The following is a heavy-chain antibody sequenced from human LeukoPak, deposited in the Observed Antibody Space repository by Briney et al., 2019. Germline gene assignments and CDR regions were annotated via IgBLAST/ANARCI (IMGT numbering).Heavy chain of an antibody. Sequence: GGSLRLSCAASGFTFRNHAIHWVRQAPGKGLEWVAVMSDDGSSKYYADSVKGRFIISRDNSKNTLYLQMNSLRAEETAVYFCARGHSGSYWLIDYWGQGTLVIVSS. V-gene: IGHV3-30-3*01. J-gene: IGHJ4*02. D-gene: IGHD1-26*01. CDR2: MSDDGSSK. CDR1: GFTFRNHA. CDR3: ARGHSGSYWLIDY.